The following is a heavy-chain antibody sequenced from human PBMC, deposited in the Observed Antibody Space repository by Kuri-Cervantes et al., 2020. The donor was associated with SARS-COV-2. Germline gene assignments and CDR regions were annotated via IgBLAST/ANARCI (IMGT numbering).Heavy chain of an antibody. CDR1: GGSISSYY. CDR3: ARVGRAGPFDY. D-gene: IGHD6-13*01. Sequence: ESLKISCTVSGGSISSYYWSWIRQPPGKGLEWIGSIYHSGSTYYNPSLKSRVTISVDTSKNQFSLKLSSVTAADTAVYYCARVGRAGPFDYWGQGTLVTVSS. J-gene: IGHJ4*02. CDR2: IYHSGST. V-gene: IGHV4-38-2*02.